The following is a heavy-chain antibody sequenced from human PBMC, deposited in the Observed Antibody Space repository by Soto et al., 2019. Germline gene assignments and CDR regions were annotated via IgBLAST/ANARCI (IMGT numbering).Heavy chain of an antibody. V-gene: IGHV1-69*13. J-gene: IGHJ5*02. CDR1: GGTLSSYA. D-gene: IGHD3-16*02. CDR2: IIPIFGTA. Sequence: SVKVSCKASGGTLSSYAISCVRQAPGQGLEWMGGIIPIFGTANYAQKFQGRVTITADESTSTAYMELSSLRSEDTAVYYCARDRPVWGSYRRAFFWFEHLGQETLLTTSS. CDR3: ARDRPVWGSYRRAFFWFEH.